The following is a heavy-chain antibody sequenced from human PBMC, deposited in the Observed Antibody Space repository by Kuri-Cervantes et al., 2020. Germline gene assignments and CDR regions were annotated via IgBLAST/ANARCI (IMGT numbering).Heavy chain of an antibody. J-gene: IGHJ4*02. D-gene: IGHD5-18*01. V-gene: IGHV2-26*01. Sequence: SGPTLVKPTQTLTLTCTFSGFSLSNARMGVSWIRQPPGKALEWLAHIFSNDEKSYSTSLKSRLTISKDTSKSQVVLTMTNMDPVDTATYYCARILGYSYGYFYWGQGTLVTVSS. CDR3: ARILGYSYGYFY. CDR2: IFSNDEK. CDR1: GFSLSNARMG.